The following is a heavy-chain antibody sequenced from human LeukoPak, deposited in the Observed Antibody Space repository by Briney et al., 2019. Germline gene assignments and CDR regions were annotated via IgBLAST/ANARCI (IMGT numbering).Heavy chain of an antibody. V-gene: IGHV3-53*01. CDR1: GFTVSSNY. Sequence: GSLRLSCAASGFTVSSNYMNWVRQAPGKGLEWVSVIYSGGSTYYADSVKGRFTISRDNSKNTLFLQMNSLRAEDTAEYYCARGDDYGGAWYYFDYWGQGTLVTVSS. CDR2: IYSGGST. CDR3: ARGDDYGGAWYYFDY. D-gene: IGHD4-23*01. J-gene: IGHJ4*02.